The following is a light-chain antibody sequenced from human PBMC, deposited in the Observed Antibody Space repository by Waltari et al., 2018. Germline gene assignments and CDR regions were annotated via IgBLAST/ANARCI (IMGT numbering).Light chain of an antibody. CDR2: GAS. J-gene: IGKJ2*01. V-gene: IGKV3-15*01. CDR3: QHHDNWPYT. CDR1: QSVSSN. Sequence: EIVMTQSPATLPVSPGENATLPCRASQSVSSNLAWYHQKPGQTPRLLIYGASTRAAGIPARFRGSGSGTEFTLTISSLQSEDFAVYYCQHHDNWPYTFGQGTHLEIK.